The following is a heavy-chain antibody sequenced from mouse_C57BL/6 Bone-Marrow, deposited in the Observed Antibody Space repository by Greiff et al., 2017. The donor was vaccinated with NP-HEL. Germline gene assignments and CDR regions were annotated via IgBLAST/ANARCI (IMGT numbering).Heavy chain of an antibody. V-gene: IGHV1-47*01. D-gene: IGHD2-1*01. J-gene: IGHJ2*01. CDR3: ARGGNYWYYFDY. CDR2: FHPYNDDT. CDR1: GHTFTTYP. Sequence: QVQLQQSGAELVKPGASVKMSCKASGHTFTTYPIEWVKQNHGKSLEWIGNFHPYNDDTEYNEKFKNKATLTVEKSSSTVYLELSRLTSDDSSVYYCARGGNYWYYFDYWGQGTTLTVSS.